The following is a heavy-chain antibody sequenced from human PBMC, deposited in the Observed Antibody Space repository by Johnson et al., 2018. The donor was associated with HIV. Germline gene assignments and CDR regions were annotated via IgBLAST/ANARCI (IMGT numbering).Heavy chain of an antibody. CDR2: MGTAGDT. CDR1: GFTVSSNY. Sequence: EVQLVESGGGLIQPGGSLRLSCAASGFTVSSNYMSWVRQATGKGLEWVSTMGTAGDTYYPASVKGRFTTSRENAKNSFDLQMNSLTAGDTAVYYCSRRSTRSDGFDLWGQGTMVIVSS. V-gene: IGHV3-13*01. CDR3: SRRSTRSDGFDL. D-gene: IGHD2-2*01. J-gene: IGHJ3*01.